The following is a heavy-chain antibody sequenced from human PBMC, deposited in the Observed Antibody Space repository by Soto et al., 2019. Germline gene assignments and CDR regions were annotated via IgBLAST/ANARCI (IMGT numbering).Heavy chain of an antibody. J-gene: IGHJ5*02. D-gene: IGHD4-17*01. V-gene: IGHV1-18*01. Sequence: QVQLVQSGAEVKKPGASVKVSCKASGYTFTSYGISWVRQAPGQGLEWMGWISAYNGNTNYAQKLQGRVTMTTDTSTSTAYMEPRSLISDDTAVYYCARDLHTVTRPNWFDPWGQGTLVTVSS. CDR3: ARDLHTVTRPNWFDP. CDR1: GYTFTSYG. CDR2: ISAYNGNT.